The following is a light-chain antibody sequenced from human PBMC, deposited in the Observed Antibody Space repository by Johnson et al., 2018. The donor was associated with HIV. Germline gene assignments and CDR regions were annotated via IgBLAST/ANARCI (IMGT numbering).Light chain of an antibody. CDR3: GTWDSSLSAGF. Sequence: QSVLTQPPSVSAAPRQKVTISCSGSSSNIGNNYVSWYQQLPGTAPKLLIYDDNKRPSGIPDRFSGSKSGTSATLGITGLQTGDEADYYCGTWDSSLSAGFFGTGTKVTVL. CDR1: SSNIGNNY. CDR2: DDN. V-gene: IGLV1-51*01. J-gene: IGLJ1*01.